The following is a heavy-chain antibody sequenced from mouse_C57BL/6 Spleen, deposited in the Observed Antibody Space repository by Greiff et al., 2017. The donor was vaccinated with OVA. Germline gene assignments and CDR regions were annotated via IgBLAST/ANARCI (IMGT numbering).Heavy chain of an antibody. CDR1: GYTFTDYY. Sequence: VQLQQSGPELVKPGASVKISCKASGYTFTDYYMNWVKQSHGKSLEWIGDINPNNGGTSYNQKFKGKATLTVDKSSSTAYMELRSLTSEDSAVYYCARRHYYGSSYRDAMDYWGQGTSVTVSS. CDR2: INPNNGGT. V-gene: IGHV1-26*01. D-gene: IGHD1-1*01. J-gene: IGHJ4*01. CDR3: ARRHYYGSSYRDAMDY.